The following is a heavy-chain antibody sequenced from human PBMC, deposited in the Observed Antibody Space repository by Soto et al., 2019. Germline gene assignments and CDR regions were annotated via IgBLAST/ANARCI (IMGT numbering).Heavy chain of an antibody. CDR2: IYYSGST. J-gene: IGHJ4*02. V-gene: IGHV4-31*11. Sequence: SSETLSLTCAVYGGSFSGYYWSWIRQHPGKGLEWIGYIYYSGSTYYNPSLKSRVTISVDTSKNQFSLKLSSVTAADTAVYYCARDYYDSSGYYHFDYWGQGTLVTVSS. CDR3: ARDYYDSSGYYHFDY. CDR1: GGSFSGYY. D-gene: IGHD3-22*01.